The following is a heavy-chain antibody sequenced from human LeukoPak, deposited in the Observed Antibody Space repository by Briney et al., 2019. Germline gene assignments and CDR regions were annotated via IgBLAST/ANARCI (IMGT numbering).Heavy chain of an antibody. V-gene: IGHV3-23*01. CDR3: AKCPSGVLWFGRDWYFDL. J-gene: IGHJ2*01. Sequence: GGSLRLSCAASGFTFSSYAMSWVRQAPGKGLEWVSAISGSGGSTYYADSVKGRFTISRDNSKNTLYLQMNSLRAEDTAVYYCAKCPSGVLWFGRDWYFDLWGRGTLVTVSS. CDR1: GFTFSSYA. CDR2: ISGSGGST. D-gene: IGHD3-10*01.